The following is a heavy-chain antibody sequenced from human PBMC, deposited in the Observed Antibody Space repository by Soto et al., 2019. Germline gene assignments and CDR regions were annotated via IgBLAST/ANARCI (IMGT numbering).Heavy chain of an antibody. J-gene: IGHJ4*02. D-gene: IGHD4-17*01. CDR3: AKDSFDRAVTSVDY. Sequence: QVQLVESGGGVVQPGRSLRLSCAASGFTFSSYGMHWVRQAPGKGLEWVAVISYDGSNKYYADSVKGRFTISRDNSKNTLYLQVNSLRAEDTAVYYCAKDSFDRAVTSVDYWGQGTLVTVSS. V-gene: IGHV3-30*18. CDR1: GFTFSSYG. CDR2: ISYDGSNK.